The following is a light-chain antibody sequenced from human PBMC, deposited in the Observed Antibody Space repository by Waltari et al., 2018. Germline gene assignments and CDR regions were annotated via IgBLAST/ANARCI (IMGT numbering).Light chain of an antibody. J-gene: IGKJ5*01. CDR2: DAS. CDR1: QRVSSY. CDR3: QQRSNYFT. V-gene: IGKV3-11*01. Sequence: EIVLTQSPATLSLSPGERATLPCRASQRVSSYLAWYQQKPGQAPRLLIYDASNRATGIPARFSGSGSGTDFTLTISSLEPEDFAVYYCQQRSNYFTFGQGTRLEIK.